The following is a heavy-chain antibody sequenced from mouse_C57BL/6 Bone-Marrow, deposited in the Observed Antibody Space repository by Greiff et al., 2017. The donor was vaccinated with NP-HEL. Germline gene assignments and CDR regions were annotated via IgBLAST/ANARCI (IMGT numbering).Heavy chain of an antibody. D-gene: IGHD2-4*01. V-gene: IGHV1-54*01. CDR1: GYAFTNYL. CDR2: INPGSGGT. J-gene: IGHJ3*01. CDR3: ARGRDYDYVSFAD. Sequence: QVQLQQSGAELVRPGTSVKVSCKASGYAFTNYLIEWVKQRPGQGLEWIGVINPGSGGTNYNEKFKGKATLTADKSSSTAYMQLSSLTSEDSAVYFCARGRDYDYVSFADWGQGTLVTVSA.